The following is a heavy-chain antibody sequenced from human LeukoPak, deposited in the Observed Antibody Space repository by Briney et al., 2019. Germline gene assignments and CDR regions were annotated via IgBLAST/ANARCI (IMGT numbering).Heavy chain of an antibody. CDR1: GFTFSDYY. J-gene: IGHJ6*02. CDR2: ISSSGSTI. CDR3: ARDLFSYSVANGYYYYGMDV. V-gene: IGHV3-11*01. D-gene: IGHD3-10*01. Sequence: PGGSLRLSCAASGFTFSDYYMSWIRQAPGKGLEWVSYISSSGSTIYYADSVKGRFTISRDNAKNSLYLQMNSLRAEDTAVYYCARDLFSYSVANGYYYYGMDVWGQGTTVTVSS.